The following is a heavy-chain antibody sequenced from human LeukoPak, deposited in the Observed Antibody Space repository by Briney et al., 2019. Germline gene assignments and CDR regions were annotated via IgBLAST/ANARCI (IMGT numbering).Heavy chain of an antibody. Sequence: ASVKVSCKASGYTFTGYYMHWVRQAPGQGLEWMGWINPNSGGTNYAQKFQGRVTMTRDTSISTAYMELSRLRSDDTAVYYCARTRRRYCGGDCYLSYWGQGTLVTVSS. V-gene: IGHV1-2*02. D-gene: IGHD2-21*02. CDR2: INPNSGGT. CDR3: ARTRRRYCGGDCYLSY. CDR1: GYTFTGYY. J-gene: IGHJ4*02.